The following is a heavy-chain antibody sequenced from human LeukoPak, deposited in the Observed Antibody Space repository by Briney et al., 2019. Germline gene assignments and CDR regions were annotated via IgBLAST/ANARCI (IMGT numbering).Heavy chain of an antibody. CDR3: ARLGLTMNYDYVWGSYRYNTWFDP. CDR1: GGFISSYY. J-gene: IGHJ5*02. V-gene: IGHV4-59*08. CDR2: IYYSGST. D-gene: IGHD3-16*02. Sequence: SETLSLTCTVSGGFISSYYWSWIRQPPGKGLEWIGYIYYSGSTNYNPSLKSRVTISVDTSKNQFSLKLSSVTAADTAVYYCARLGLTMNYDYVWGSYRYNTWFDPWGQGTLVTVSS.